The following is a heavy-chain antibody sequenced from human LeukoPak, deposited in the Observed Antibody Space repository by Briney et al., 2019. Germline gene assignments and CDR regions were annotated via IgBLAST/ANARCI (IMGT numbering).Heavy chain of an antibody. J-gene: IGHJ4*02. V-gene: IGHV3-7*01. CDR1: GFRFDNYW. CDR3: ARIGYSSSSFDY. Sequence: GGSLRVSCGASGFRFDNYWMSWVRQAPGEGLEWVANMKQGGSVIYYVDSVKGRFTISRDNARNAQYLQMNSLRPEDTAVYYCARIGYSSSSFDYWGQGTLVTVSS. CDR2: MKQGGSVI. D-gene: IGHD6-6*01.